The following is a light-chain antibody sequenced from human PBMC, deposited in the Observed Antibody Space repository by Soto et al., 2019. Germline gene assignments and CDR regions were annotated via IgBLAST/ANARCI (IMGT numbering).Light chain of an antibody. CDR1: QNIGNH. V-gene: IGKV1-39*01. CDR2: AAS. Sequence: DIQITHSPSSLSASLGYIFTITFRASQNIGNHLNWYQQKPGKAPKFLIYAASSLQSGVPSRFSGSGSGTDFTLTVNSLQPEDFATYYCQQSYTSPITFGQGTRLEIK. J-gene: IGKJ5*01. CDR3: QQSYTSPIT.